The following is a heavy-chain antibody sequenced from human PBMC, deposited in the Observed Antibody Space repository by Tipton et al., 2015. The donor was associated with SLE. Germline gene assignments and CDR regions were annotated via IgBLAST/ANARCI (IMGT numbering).Heavy chain of an antibody. Sequence: TLSLTCTVSGGSISSHYWSWIRQPPGKGLEWIGYIYYSGSTYYNPSLKSRVTISVDTSKNQFSLKLSSVTAADTAVYYCARGPPGPDPWGQGTLVTVSS. CDR2: IYYSGST. J-gene: IGHJ5*02. V-gene: IGHV4-59*11. CDR1: GGSISSHY. D-gene: IGHD3-10*01. CDR3: ARGPPGPDP.